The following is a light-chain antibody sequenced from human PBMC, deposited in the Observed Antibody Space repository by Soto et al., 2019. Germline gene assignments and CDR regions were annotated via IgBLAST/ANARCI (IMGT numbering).Light chain of an antibody. CDR3: QKYDGVPLT. CDR1: QGISSY. Sequence: DIQLTQSPSFLSASVGDRVTITCRASQGISSYLAWYQQKPGKAPKLLIYAASSLQSGVPSRFSGSGSKREFTLTITNLQPEDVATYYCQKYDGVPLTFGGGTKVDIK. V-gene: IGKV1-9*01. CDR2: AAS. J-gene: IGKJ4*01.